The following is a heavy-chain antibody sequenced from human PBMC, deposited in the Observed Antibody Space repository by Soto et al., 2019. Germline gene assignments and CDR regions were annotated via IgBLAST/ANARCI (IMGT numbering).Heavy chain of an antibody. CDR2: IIPILGIA. V-gene: IGHV1-69*02. CDR3: ASCEVVAATGYFQH. Sequence: GASVKVSCKASGGTFSSYTISWVRQAPGQGLEWMGRIIPILGIANYAQKFQGRVTITADKSTSTAYMELSSLRSEDTAVYYCASCEVVAATGYFQHWGQGTLVTVSS. CDR1: GGTFSSYT. J-gene: IGHJ1*01. D-gene: IGHD2-15*01.